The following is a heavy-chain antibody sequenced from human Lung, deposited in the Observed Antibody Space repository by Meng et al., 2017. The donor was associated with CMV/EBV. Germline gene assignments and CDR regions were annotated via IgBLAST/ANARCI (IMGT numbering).Heavy chain of an antibody. D-gene: IGHD2-2*02. Sequence: GESXKISCAASGFTFNNYWMHWVRQAPGKGLVWVSRINGDGSSTTYADSVKGRFTISRDNAKNTLYLQMNSLRAEDTAVYYFARGCTNTNGYKSDFDYWGQGTLVTVSS. CDR1: GFTFNNYW. J-gene: IGHJ4*02. CDR3: ARGCTNTNGYKSDFDY. V-gene: IGHV3-74*01. CDR2: INGDGSST.